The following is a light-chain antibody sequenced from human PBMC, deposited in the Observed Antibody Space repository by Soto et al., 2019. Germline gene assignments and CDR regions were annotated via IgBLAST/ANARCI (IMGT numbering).Light chain of an antibody. V-gene: IGLV1-44*01. CDR3: AAWDDSLNGLV. Sequence: QSGLTQPPSASGTPGQRVTISCSGSSSNIGINAVNWYQQLPGTAPKLVIYDNNQRPSGVPDRFSGSKSGISASLAISGLQSEDEADYSCAAWDDSLNGLVFGTGTKVTVL. J-gene: IGLJ1*01. CDR2: DNN. CDR1: SSNIGINA.